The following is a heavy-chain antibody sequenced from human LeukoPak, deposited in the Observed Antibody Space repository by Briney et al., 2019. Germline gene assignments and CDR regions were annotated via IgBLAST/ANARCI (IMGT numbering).Heavy chain of an antibody. J-gene: IGHJ3*02. CDR1: GGSISSSTYH. D-gene: IGHD3-3*01. Sequence: SETLSLTCTVSGGSISSSTYHWGWIRQPPGKGLEWIGSIYYSGSTYYNPSLKSRVTISVDTSKNQFSLKLSSVTAADTAVYYCARSVGAWDFYDIWALGTMVTVSS. CDR3: ARSVGAWDFYDI. CDR2: IYYSGST. V-gene: IGHV4-39*01.